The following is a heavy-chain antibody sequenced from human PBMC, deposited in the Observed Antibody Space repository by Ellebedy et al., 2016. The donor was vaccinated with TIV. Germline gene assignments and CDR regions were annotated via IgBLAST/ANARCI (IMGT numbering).Heavy chain of an antibody. V-gene: IGHV3-21*01. D-gene: IGHD3-3*01. CDR1: GFTFSSYS. Sequence: GGSLRLSCAASGFTFSSYSMNWVRQAPGKGLEWVSSISSSSSYIYYADSVKGRFTISRDNAKNSLYLQMNSLRAEDTAVYYCARGGFSFGDNTLDYWGQGTMVTVSS. CDR3: ARGGFSFGDNTLDY. J-gene: IGHJ3*01. CDR2: ISSSSSYI.